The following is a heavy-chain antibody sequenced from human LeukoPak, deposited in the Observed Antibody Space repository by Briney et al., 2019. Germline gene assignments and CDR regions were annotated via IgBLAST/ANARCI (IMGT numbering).Heavy chain of an antibody. Sequence: SETLSLTCTVSGGSISSYYWSWIRQPPGKGLEWIGYIYHSGSTYYNPSLKGRVTISVDRSKNQFSLKLSSVTAADTAVYYCARARGYCGGDCYSYFDYWGQGTLVTVSS. D-gene: IGHD2-21*02. CDR2: IYHSGST. CDR1: GGSISSYY. V-gene: IGHV4-59*12. J-gene: IGHJ4*02. CDR3: ARARGYCGGDCYSYFDY.